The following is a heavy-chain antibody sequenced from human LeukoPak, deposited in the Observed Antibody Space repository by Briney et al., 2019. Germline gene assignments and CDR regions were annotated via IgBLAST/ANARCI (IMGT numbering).Heavy chain of an antibody. CDR1: GFTFSSYG. V-gene: IGHV3-23*01. CDR3: AKDYRAYCGGDCYSDAFDI. J-gene: IGHJ3*02. Sequence: GALRLSCAASGFTFSSYGMSWVRQAPGKGLEWVSAISGSGGSTYYADSVKGRFTISRDNSKNTLYLQMNSLRAEDTAVYYCAKDYRAYCGGDCYSDAFDIWGQGTMVTVSS. D-gene: IGHD2-21*02. CDR2: ISGSGGST.